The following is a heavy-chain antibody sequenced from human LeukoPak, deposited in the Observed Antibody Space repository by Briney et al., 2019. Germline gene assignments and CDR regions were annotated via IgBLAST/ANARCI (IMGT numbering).Heavy chain of an antibody. CDR3: AVHLPGDYLDR. CDR2: MNPDSGNT. Sequence: ASVRVSCTASGYTFNIYDINWVRQATGQGLEWMGWMNPDSGNTGFAQKFQGGVTMTRNTSITTAYMELSSLRFEDTAVYYCAVHLPGDYLDRWGQGTLVTVSS. J-gene: IGHJ4*02. CDR1: GYTFNIYD. V-gene: IGHV1-8*01.